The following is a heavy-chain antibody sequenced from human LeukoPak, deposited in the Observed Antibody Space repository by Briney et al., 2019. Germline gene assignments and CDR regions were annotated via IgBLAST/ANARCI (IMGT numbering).Heavy chain of an antibody. J-gene: IGHJ4*02. V-gene: IGHV3-30*02. D-gene: IGHD2-15*01. CDR1: GFTFSSYA. CDR3: AKIGIGYCSGGSCYPFDY. Sequence: QPGGSLRLSCAASGFTFSSYAMSWVRQAPGKGLEWVAFIRYDGSNKYYADSVKGRFTISRDNSKNTLYLQMNSLRAEDTAVYYCAKIGIGYCSGGSCYPFDYWGQGTLVTVSS. CDR2: IRYDGSNK.